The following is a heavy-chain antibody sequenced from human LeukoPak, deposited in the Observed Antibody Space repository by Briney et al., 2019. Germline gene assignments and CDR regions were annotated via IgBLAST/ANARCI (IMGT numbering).Heavy chain of an antibody. CDR2: INPNSGGT. V-gene: IGHV1-2*02. Sequence: ASVKVSCKASGYTFTGYYMHWVRQAPGQGLEWMGWINPNSGGTNYAQKFQGRVTMTRDTSISTACMELSRLRSDDTAVYYCARGGRYYYDSSGYLDYWGQGTLVTVSS. D-gene: IGHD3-22*01. J-gene: IGHJ4*02. CDR1: GYTFTGYY. CDR3: ARGGRYYYDSSGYLDY.